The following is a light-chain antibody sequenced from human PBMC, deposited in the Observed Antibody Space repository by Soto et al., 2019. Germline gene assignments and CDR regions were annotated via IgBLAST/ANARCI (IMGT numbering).Light chain of an antibody. Sequence: QSALAQPPSASGSPGQSVTISCTGSGSDIGADKFVSWYQQHPGKAPKLMIFGVTERPSGVPDRFSGSKSGNTASLTVSGLQADDEAIYYCYSYAGRNIWVFGGGTKVTV. V-gene: IGLV2-8*01. CDR3: YSYAGRNIWV. J-gene: IGLJ3*02. CDR1: GSDIGADKF. CDR2: GVT.